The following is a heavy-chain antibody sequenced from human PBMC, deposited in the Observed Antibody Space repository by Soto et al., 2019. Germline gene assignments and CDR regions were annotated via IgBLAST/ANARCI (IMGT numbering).Heavy chain of an antibody. V-gene: IGHV3-21*01. J-gene: IGHJ6*02. CDR2: ISSSSSYI. CDR1: GFTFSSYS. Sequence: EVQLVESGGGLVKPGGSLRLSCAASGFTFSSYSMNWVRQAPGKGLEWVSSISSSSSYIYYADSVKGRFTISRDNAKNSLYLQMNSLRAEDTAVYYCARDAGGSPGRYYYYGMDVWGQGTTVTVSS. D-gene: IGHD3-10*01. CDR3: ARDAGGSPGRYYYYGMDV.